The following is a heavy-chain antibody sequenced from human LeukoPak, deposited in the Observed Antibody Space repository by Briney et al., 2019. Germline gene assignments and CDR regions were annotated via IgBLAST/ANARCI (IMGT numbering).Heavy chain of an antibody. Sequence: ASVKVSCKASGYTFTSYGISWVRQAPGQGLEGMGWISAYNGNTNYAQKLQGRVTMTTDTSTSTAYMELRSLRSDDTAVYYCARGAYCGGDCYTNAGYYYYGMDVWGQGTTVTVSS. CDR3: ARGAYCGGDCYTNAGYYYYGMDV. CDR2: ISAYNGNT. CDR1: GYTFTSYG. V-gene: IGHV1-18*01. J-gene: IGHJ6*02. D-gene: IGHD2-21*02.